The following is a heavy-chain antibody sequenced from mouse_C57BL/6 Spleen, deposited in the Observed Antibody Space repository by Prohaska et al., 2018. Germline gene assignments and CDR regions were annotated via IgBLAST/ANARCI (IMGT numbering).Heavy chain of an antibody. D-gene: IGHD1-1*01. Sequence: QVQLQQSGAELVKPGASVKISCKASGYAFSSYWMNWVKQRPGKGLEWIGQIYPGDGDTNYNGKFKGKATLTADKSSSTAYMQLSSLTSEDSAVHFCARDGSSSYYYAMDYWGQGTSVTVSS. CDR2: IYPGDGDT. J-gene: IGHJ4*01. CDR1: GYAFSSYW. CDR3: ARDGSSSYYYAMDY. V-gene: IGHV1-80*01.